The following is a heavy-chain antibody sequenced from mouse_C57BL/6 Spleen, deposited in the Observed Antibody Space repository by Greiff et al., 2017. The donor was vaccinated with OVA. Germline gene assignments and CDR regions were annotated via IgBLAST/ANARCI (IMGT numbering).Heavy chain of an antibody. V-gene: IGHV6-6*01. CDR2: IRNKANNHAT. D-gene: IGHD2-4*01. J-gene: IGHJ4*01. Sequence: EVKVEESGGGLVQPGGSMKLSCAASGFTFSDAWMDWVRQSPEKGLEWVAEIRNKANNHATYYAESVKGRFTISRDDSKSSVYLQMNSLRAEDTGIYYCTRDHIYYDYGRGFDYWGQGTSVTVSS. CDR3: TRDHIYYDYGRGFDY. CDR1: GFTFSDAW.